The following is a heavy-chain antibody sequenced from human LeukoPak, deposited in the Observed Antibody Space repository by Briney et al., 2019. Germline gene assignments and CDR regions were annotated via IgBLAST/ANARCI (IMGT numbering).Heavy chain of an antibody. V-gene: IGHV1-2*02. CDR1: GYTFTGYY. D-gene: IGHD3-10*01. CDR2: INPNSGGT. J-gene: IGHJ4*02. CDR3: ARGNFYDNKGYSPELRY. Sequence: ASVKVSCKASGYTFTGYYMHWVRQATGQGLEWMGWINPNSGGTNYAQKFQGRVTMTRDTSISTAYMELSRLTSDDTAVYYCARGNFYDNKGYSPELRYWGQGTLVTVSS.